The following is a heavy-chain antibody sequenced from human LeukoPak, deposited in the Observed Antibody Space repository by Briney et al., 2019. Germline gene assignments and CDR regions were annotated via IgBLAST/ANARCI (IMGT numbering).Heavy chain of an antibody. CDR1: GYTFTGYY. Sequence: ASVKVSCKASGYTFTGYYMHWVRLAPGQGREWMGWINPHSGGTKYAQKFQDRVTMTRDTSISTAYMEVSRLRSDDTAVYYCARGYCSGGSCLDHWGQGTLVTVSS. D-gene: IGHD2-15*01. J-gene: IGHJ4*02. V-gene: IGHV1-2*02. CDR3: ARGYCSGGSCLDH. CDR2: INPHSGGT.